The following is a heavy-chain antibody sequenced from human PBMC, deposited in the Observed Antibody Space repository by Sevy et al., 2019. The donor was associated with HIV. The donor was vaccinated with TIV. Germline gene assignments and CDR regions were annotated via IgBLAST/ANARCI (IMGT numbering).Heavy chain of an antibody. CDR3: ARAEVDTAIEGFDY. J-gene: IGHJ4*02. Sequence: ASVKVSCKASGYTFTRYSMNWVRQAPGQGLEWIGWINTNTGNPTYAQAFTGRFVLSLDTSVSTAYLKISSLKAEDTAVYYCARAEVDTAIEGFDYWGQGSLVTVSS. CDR1: GYTFTRYS. V-gene: IGHV7-4-1*02. D-gene: IGHD5-18*01. CDR2: INTNTGNP.